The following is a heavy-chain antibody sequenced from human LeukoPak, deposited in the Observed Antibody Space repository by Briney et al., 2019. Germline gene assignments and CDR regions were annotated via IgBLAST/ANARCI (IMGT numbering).Heavy chain of an antibody. Sequence: SVKVSCKASGRNFSSYAISWVRQAPGQGLGWMGRIIPIFDAAHYAQTLQSRVTITTDESTSPAYMKMSSLRSEDTAVYYCARAAAGGGWSYYYYSIDVWGKGTTVTVSS. D-gene: IGHD6-19*01. J-gene: IGHJ6*03. CDR1: GRNFSSYA. CDR2: IIPIFDAA. V-gene: IGHV1-69*05. CDR3: ARAAAGGGWSYYYYSIDV.